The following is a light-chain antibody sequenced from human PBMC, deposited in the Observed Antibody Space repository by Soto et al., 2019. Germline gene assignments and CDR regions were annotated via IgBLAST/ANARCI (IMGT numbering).Light chain of an antibody. Sequence: EIVMTQSPATLSVSPGERVTLSCRASQSVSQSVSSKLAWYQQKPGRAPRLLIHGASIRATGIPARFSGSGSGTEFTLTISSLQSEDLAVYFCQQYHNWPPTFGQGTKVEIK. J-gene: IGKJ1*01. CDR2: GAS. V-gene: IGKV3-15*01. CDR1: QSVSQSVSSK. CDR3: QQYHNWPPT.